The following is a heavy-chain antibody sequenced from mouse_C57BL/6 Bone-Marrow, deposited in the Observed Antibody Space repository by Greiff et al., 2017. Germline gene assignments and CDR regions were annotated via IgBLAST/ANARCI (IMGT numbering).Heavy chain of an antibody. CDR1: GYTFTSYW. V-gene: IGHV1-5*01. J-gene: IGHJ3*01. CDR2: ISPGNSDT. Sequence: EVQVVESGTVLARPGASVKMSCKTSGYTFTSYWMHWVKQRPGQGLEWIGAISPGNSDTSYNQKFKGKVKLTAVTSASTAYMELSSLTNEDSAVYYCTRSDDYDRAYWGQGTLVTVSA. D-gene: IGHD2-4*01. CDR3: TRSDDYDRAY.